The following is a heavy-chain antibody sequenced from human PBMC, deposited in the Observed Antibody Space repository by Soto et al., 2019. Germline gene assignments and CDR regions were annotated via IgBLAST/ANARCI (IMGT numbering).Heavy chain of an antibody. CDR1: GGTFSSYA. V-gene: IGHV1-69*12. J-gene: IGHJ3*02. D-gene: IGHD3-22*01. CDR3: ARDAMIVVADHDAFDI. CDR2: IIPIFGTA. Sequence: QVQLVQSGAEVKKPGSSVKVSCKASGGTFSSYAISWVRQAPGQGLEWMGGIIPIFGTANYAQKFQGRVTITADESTSTAYMERSSLRSEDTAVYYCARDAMIVVADHDAFDIWGQGTMVTVSS.